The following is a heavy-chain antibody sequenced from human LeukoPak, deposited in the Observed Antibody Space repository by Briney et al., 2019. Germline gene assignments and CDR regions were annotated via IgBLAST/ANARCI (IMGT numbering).Heavy chain of an antibody. Sequence: PGGSLRLSCVASGFTFSYGMHWVRQAPGKGLEWVAFIRYDGSNKYYADSVKGRFTISRDNSKNTLYLQMNSLRAEDTAVYYCANLYCSSTSCYDYWGQGTLVTVPS. CDR1: GFTFSYG. CDR3: ANLYCSSTSCYDY. J-gene: IGHJ4*02. D-gene: IGHD2-2*01. V-gene: IGHV3-30*02. CDR2: IRYDGSNK.